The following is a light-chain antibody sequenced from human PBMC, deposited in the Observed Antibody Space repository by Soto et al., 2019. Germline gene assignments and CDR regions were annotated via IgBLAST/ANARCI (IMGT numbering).Light chain of an antibody. CDR1: SSDVGGYNY. J-gene: IGLJ2*01. V-gene: IGLV2-8*01. CDR3: SSYAASNIVV. Sequence: QSALTQPPSASGSPGQSVTISCTGASSDVGGYNYVSWYQQHPGKAPKVMIYEVSKRPSGVPDRFSGSKSGNTASLTVSGLQAEEEADYYCSSYAASNIVVFGGGTKLTVL. CDR2: EVS.